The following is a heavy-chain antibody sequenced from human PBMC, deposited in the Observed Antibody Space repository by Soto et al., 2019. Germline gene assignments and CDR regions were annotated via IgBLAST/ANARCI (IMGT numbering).Heavy chain of an antibody. CDR2: IYYSGST. D-gene: IGHD6-19*01. V-gene: IGHV4-30-4*01. J-gene: IGHJ6*02. Sequence: SETLSLTCAFSGGSISSGDYYWSWIRQPPGKGLEWIGYIYYSGSTNYNPSLKSRVTISVDTSKNQFSLKLSSVTAADTAVYYCARFENYSSGWYGGGYYGMDVWGQGTTVTVSS. CDR3: ARFENYSSGWYGGGYYGMDV. CDR1: GGSISSGDYY.